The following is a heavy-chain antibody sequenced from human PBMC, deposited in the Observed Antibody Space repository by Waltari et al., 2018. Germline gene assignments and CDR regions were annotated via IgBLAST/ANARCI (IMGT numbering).Heavy chain of an antibody. CDR1: GFTFSSYG. J-gene: IGHJ4*02. V-gene: IGHV3-33*01. Sequence: QVQLVESGGGVVQPGRSLRLSCAASGFTFSSYGMHWVRQAPGKGLGWVAVIWYDGINKNYADYVEGRLTISRDNSKNTLYLQMISRRAEDTAVYYCARELNLIAAAGPFDYWGQGTLVTVSS. CDR2: IWYDGINK. D-gene: IGHD6-13*01. CDR3: ARELNLIAAAGPFDY.